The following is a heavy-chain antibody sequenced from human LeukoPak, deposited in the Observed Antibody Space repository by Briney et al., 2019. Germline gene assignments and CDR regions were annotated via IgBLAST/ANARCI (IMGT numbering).Heavy chain of an antibody. D-gene: IGHD1-7*01. CDR2: IRYDGTNT. CDR3: AKDGSWNYS. J-gene: IGHJ4*02. Sequence: GGSLRLSCAASGLSFSDYDMHWVRQAPGKGLEWVTFIRYDGTNTYADSVKGRFTISRDNSKNTVYLQMNSLRAEDTAVYYCAKDGSWNYSWGQGTLVTVSS. V-gene: IGHV3-30*02. CDR1: GLSFSDYD.